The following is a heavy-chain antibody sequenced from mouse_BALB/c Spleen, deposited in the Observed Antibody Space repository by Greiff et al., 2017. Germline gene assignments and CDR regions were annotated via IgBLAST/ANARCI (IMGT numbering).Heavy chain of an antibody. V-gene: IGHV2-9*02. D-gene: IGHD1-1*01. CDR1: GFSLTSYG. Sequence: VKLVESGPGLVAPSQSLSITCTVSGFSLTSYGVHWVRQPPGKGLEWLGVIWAGGSTNYNSALMSRLSISKDNSKSQVFLKMNSLQTDDTAMYYCARDRGVYYGSSTFAYWGQGTLVTVSA. J-gene: IGHJ3*01. CDR3: ARDRGVYYGSSTFAY. CDR2: IWAGGST.